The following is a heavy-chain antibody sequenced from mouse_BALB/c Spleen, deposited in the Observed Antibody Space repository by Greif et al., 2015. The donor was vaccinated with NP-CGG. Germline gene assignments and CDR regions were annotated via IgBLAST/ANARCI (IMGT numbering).Heavy chain of an antibody. D-gene: IGHD2-4*01. CDR2: IHPNSGNV. CDR3: AKSGDYDNSFDY. V-gene: IGHV1S130*01. J-gene: IGHJ2*01. CDR1: GYTFTNSW. Sequence: QVTLKVSGSVLVRPGASVKLSCKASGYTFTNSWMHWAKQRPGQGLEWIGEIHPNSGNVNYNEKFKGKATLTVDTSSSTAYVDLSSLTSEDSAVFYCAKSGDYDNSFDYWGQGTTLTVSS.